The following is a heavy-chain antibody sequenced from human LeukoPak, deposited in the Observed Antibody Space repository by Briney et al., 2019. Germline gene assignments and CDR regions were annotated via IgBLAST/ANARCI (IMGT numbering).Heavy chain of an antibody. CDR3: ARYSSSWYAAADY. CDR1: GFTFSSYG. CDR2: IWYDGSNK. D-gene: IGHD6-13*01. J-gene: IGHJ4*02. V-gene: IGHV3-33*01. Sequence: GGSLRLSCAASGFTFSSYGMHWVRQAPGKGLEWVAVIWYDGSNKYYADSVKGRFTISRDNSKNSLFLHMNGLRAEDTAVYYCARYSSSWYAAADYWGRGTLVTVAS.